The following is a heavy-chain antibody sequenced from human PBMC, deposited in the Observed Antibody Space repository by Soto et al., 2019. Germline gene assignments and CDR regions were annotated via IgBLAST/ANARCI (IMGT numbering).Heavy chain of an antibody. J-gene: IGHJ5*02. V-gene: IGHV4-30-4*01. D-gene: IGHD3-3*01. Sequence: SETLSLTCTVSGGSISSGDYYWSWIRQPPGKGLEWIGYIYYSGSTYYNPSLKSRVTISVDTSKNQFSLKLSSVTAADTAVYYCDRAGLEWSYNWFDPWGQGTLVTVSS. CDR3: DRAGLEWSYNWFDP. CDR1: GGSISSGDYY. CDR2: IYYSGST.